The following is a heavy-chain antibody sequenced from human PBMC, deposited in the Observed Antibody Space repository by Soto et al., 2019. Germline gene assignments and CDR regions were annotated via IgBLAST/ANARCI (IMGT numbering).Heavy chain of an antibody. CDR1: GGSISSSSYY. J-gene: IGHJ5*02. D-gene: IGHD3-10*01. V-gene: IGHV4-39*01. Sequence: SETLSLTCTVSGGSISSSSYYWGWIRQPPGKGLEWIGSIYYSGSTYYNPSLKSRVTISVDTSKNQFSLKLSSVTAADTAVYYCARLCTVRGVKVVGIWWFDPWGQGTLVTVSS. CDR3: ARLCTVRGVKVVGIWWFDP. CDR2: IYYSGST.